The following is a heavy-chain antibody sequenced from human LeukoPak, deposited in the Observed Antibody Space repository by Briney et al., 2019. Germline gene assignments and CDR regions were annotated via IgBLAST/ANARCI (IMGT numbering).Heavy chain of an antibody. CDR3: ARGISEDIVVVVAAYFNY. J-gene: IGHJ4*02. Sequence: GASVKVSCKASGGTFSSYAISWVRQAPGQGLEWMGGIIPIFGTANYAQKFQGRVTITADKSTSTAYMELSSLRSEDTAVYYCARGISEDIVVVVAAYFNYWGQGTLVTVSS. CDR2: IIPIFGTA. V-gene: IGHV1-69*06. CDR1: GGTFSSYA. D-gene: IGHD2-15*01.